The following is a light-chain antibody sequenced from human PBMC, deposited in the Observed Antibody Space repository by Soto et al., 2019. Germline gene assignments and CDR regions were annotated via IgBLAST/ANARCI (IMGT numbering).Light chain of an antibody. CDR2: EGT. CDR3: CSYAHSSTVV. CDR1: SSDVGSYNL. V-gene: IGLV2-23*01. Sequence: QAASVSGSPGQSITISCTGTSSDVGSYNLVSWYQHHPGTAPKLMIYEGTKRPSGVSNRFSGSKSGNTASLTISGLQAEDEADYYCCSYAHSSTVVFGGGTKLTVL. J-gene: IGLJ2*01.